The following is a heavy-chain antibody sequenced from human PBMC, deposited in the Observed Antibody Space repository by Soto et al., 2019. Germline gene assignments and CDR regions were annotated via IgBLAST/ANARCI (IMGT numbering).Heavy chain of an antibody. CDR1: GFTFSSYG. D-gene: IGHD3-22*01. Sequence: GGSLRLSCAASGFTFSSYGMHWVRQAPGKGLEWVAVISYDGSNKYYADSVKGRFTISRDNSKNTLYLQMNSLRAEDTAVYYCAKDVEVVVITTVDYWGQGTLVTVSS. CDR2: ISYDGSNK. CDR3: AKDVEVVVITTVDY. V-gene: IGHV3-30*18. J-gene: IGHJ4*02.